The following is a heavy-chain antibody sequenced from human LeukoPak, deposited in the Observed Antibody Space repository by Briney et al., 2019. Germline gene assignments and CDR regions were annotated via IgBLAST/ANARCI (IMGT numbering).Heavy chain of an antibody. Sequence: GGSLRLSCAVSGYNFYDYAMHWVRHAPGRGLEWVSGINWKAGNGIYADSVKGRFTISRDNAKNSLYLQMSSLRAEDTALYYCTRRAARWQFDLWGRGTLLTVSS. CDR2: INWKAGNG. CDR3: TRRAARWQFDL. J-gene: IGHJ2*01. V-gene: IGHV3-9*01. CDR1: GYNFYDYA. D-gene: IGHD5-24*01.